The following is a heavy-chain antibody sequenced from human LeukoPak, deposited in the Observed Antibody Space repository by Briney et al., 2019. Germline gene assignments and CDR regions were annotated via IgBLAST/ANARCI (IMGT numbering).Heavy chain of an antibody. D-gene: IGHD6-13*01. CDR2: IYYSGST. Sequence: SETLSLTCTVSGGSISSYFWSWIRQPSGRGLEWIGYIYYSGSTNYNPSLKSRVTISVDTSKNQFSLKLSSVTAADTAVYYCARHYRFQQLGSFDSWGQGTLVTVSS. CDR3: ARHYRFQQLGSFDS. CDR1: GGSISSYF. J-gene: IGHJ4*02. V-gene: IGHV4-59*08.